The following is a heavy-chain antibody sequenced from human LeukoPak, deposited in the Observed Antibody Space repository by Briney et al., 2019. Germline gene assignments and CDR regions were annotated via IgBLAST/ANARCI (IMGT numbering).Heavy chain of an antibody. CDR2: IIPIFGTA. CDR1: GGTFSSYA. Sequence: SVKVSCKASGGTFSSYAISWVRQAPGQGLEWMGGIIPIFGTANYAQKFQGRVTITADESTSTAYMELSSLRSEDTAVYYCARTDPFYDSSGQSFFDYWGQGTLVTVSS. J-gene: IGHJ4*02. V-gene: IGHV1-69*13. D-gene: IGHD3-22*01. CDR3: ARTDPFYDSSGQSFFDY.